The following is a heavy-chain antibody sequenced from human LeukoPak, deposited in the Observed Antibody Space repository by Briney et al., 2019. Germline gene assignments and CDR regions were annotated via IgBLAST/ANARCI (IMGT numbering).Heavy chain of an antibody. J-gene: IGHJ4*02. V-gene: IGHV2-5*01. CDR1: GFSLNTNAVA. D-gene: IGHD4-17*01. CDR3: VYRTKVTSVDH. CDR2: IYGNDDE. Sequence: SGPTLVKPTQTLTLTCTFSGFSLNTNAVAVGWVRQPPGQALEWLTFIYGNDDERYSPSLESRPTITKDTSKNQVVLTMTDMDYVDTATYYCVYRTKVTSVDHWGQGTLVTVSS.